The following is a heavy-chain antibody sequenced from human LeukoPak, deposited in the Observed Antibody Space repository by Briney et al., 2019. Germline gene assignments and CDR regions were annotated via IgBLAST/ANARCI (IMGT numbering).Heavy chain of an antibody. Sequence: GGSLRLSCAASGFTFSSYGMHWVRQAPGKGLEWVAVISYDGGNKYYADSVKGRFTISRDNSKNTLYLQMNSLRAEDTAVYYCAKDLFLQYYFDYWGQGTLDTVSS. D-gene: IGHD4-11*01. V-gene: IGHV3-30*18. CDR3: AKDLFLQYYFDY. J-gene: IGHJ4*02. CDR2: ISYDGGNK. CDR1: GFTFSSYG.